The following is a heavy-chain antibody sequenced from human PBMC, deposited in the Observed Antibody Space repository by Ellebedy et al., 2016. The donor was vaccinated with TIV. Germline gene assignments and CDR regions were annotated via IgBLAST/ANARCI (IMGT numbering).Heavy chain of an antibody. CDR2: IHESGRA. J-gene: IGHJ6*02. V-gene: IGHV4-59*01. D-gene: IGHD3-9*01. CDR3: ARAGGSYDVLTRKYYYYGMDV. Sequence: SETLSLXCTVSGDSTRSYYWSWTRQAPGKGLEWLGFIHESGRASYNPALKSRLTMSIDTSKNQFSLRLASVTAADTAVYYCARAGGSYDVLTRKYYYYGMDVWGQGTTVTVSS. CDR1: GDSTRSYY.